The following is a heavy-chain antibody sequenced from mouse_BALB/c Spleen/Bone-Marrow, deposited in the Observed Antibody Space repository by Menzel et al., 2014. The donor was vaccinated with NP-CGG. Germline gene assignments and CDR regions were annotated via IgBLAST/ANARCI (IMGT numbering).Heavy chain of an antibody. D-gene: IGHD2-2*01. Sequence: QVQLQQSGAELAKPGASVKMSCKASGYTFTSYWMHWVKQRPGQGLEWIGYINPSTGYTEYNQKFKGKATLTADKSSSTAYMQLSSLTSEDSAVYYCARGVRGYDGFAYWGQGTPVTVSA. CDR3: ARGVRGYDGFAY. J-gene: IGHJ3*01. CDR1: GYTFTSYW. CDR2: INPSTGYT. V-gene: IGHV1-7*01.